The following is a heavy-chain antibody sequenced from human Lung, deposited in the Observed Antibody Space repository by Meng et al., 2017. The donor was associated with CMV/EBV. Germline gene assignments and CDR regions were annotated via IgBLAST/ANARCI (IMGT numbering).Heavy chain of an antibody. CDR1: GYNFTGYY. V-gene: IGHV1-2*02. Sequence: ASXXVSXKASGYNFTGYYIHWVRQAPGQGLEWMGWINPNSGGTNYAQKFQGRITMTGDTSITTAYMELSRLRSDDMAVYHCARVKRYCTGGTCSSTGYYGMDGXGQGXTVTVSS. J-gene: IGHJ6*02. D-gene: IGHD2-15*01. CDR2: INPNSGGT. CDR3: ARVKRYCTGGTCSSTGYYGMDG.